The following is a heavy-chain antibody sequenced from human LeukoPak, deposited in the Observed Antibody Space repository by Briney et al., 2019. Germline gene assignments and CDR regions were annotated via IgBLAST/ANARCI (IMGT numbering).Heavy chain of an antibody. V-gene: IGHV3-53*01. CDR2: IYSGGST. CDR3: TRDQAGAFDI. Sequence: PGGSLRLSCAASGFTVSSNYMSWVRQAPGKGLERVSVIYSGGSTYYADSVKGRFTISRDNSKNTLYLQMNSLRAEDTAVYYCTRDQAGAFDIWGQGTMVTVSS. D-gene: IGHD3-10*01. J-gene: IGHJ3*02. CDR1: GFTVSSNY.